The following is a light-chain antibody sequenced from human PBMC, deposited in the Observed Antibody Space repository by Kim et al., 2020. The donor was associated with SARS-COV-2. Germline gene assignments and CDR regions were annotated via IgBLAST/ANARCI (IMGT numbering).Light chain of an antibody. V-gene: IGLV2-14*01. Sequence: QSALTQPASVSGSPGQSITISCTGTSSDVGGYNYVSWYQQHPGKAPKLMIYDVSKRPSGVSNRFSGSKSGNTASLTISGLQAEDEADYYCSSYTSSSTRWMFGGGTQLTVL. CDR3: SSYTSSSTRWM. CDR1: SSDVGGYNY. J-gene: IGLJ3*02. CDR2: DVS.